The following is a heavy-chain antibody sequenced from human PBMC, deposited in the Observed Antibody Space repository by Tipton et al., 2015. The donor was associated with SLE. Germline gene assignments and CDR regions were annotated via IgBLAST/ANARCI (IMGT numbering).Heavy chain of an antibody. J-gene: IGHJ6*03. CDR2: ISAYNGNT. CDR1: GYTFTSYG. Sequence: QLVQSGAEVKKPGASVKVSCKAPGYTFTSYGISWVRQAPGQGLEWMGWISAYNGNTNYAQKLQGRVTMTTDTSTSTAYMELRSLRSDDTAVYYCARMYYDFWSGYPPYMDVWGKGTTVTVSS. CDR3: ARMYYDFWSGYPPYMDV. D-gene: IGHD3-3*01. V-gene: IGHV1-18*01.